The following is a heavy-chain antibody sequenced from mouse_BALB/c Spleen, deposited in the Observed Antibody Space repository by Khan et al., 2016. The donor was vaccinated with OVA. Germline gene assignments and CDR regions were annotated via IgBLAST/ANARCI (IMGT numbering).Heavy chain of an antibody. D-gene: IGHD2-12*01. V-gene: IGHV1-7*01. CDR2: IAPSTGYT. Sequence: QVQLQQSGAELAKPGASVKMSCKASGYTFTAYWIHWVKQRPGQGLEWIGYIAPSTGYTEYNQKFKDKATLTTDKSSSSAYMHLSSLTSEDSAVYYCARRGLYCIFAYWGQGTLVTVAA. CDR1: GYTFTAYW. J-gene: IGHJ3*01. CDR3: ARRGLYCIFAY.